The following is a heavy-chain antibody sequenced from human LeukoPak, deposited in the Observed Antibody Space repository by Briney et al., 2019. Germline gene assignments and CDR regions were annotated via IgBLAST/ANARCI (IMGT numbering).Heavy chain of an antibody. V-gene: IGHV1-2*02. CDR1: GYTFTGYY. J-gene: IGHJ6*02. CDR2: INPNTGVT. D-gene: IGHD4-17*01. CDR3: ARDRTTVTTGYYGMDV. Sequence: ASVKVSCKSSGYTFTGYYMHWVRQAPGQGPEWMGWINPNTGVTNYAQKFQGRVTLTRDTSIITAYMELTRLRSDDTAMYYCARDRTTVTTGYYGMDVWGQGTTLTVSS.